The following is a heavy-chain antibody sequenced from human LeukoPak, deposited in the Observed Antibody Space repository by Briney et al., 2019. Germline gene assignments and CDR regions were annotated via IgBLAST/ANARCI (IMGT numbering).Heavy chain of an antibody. D-gene: IGHD4-17*01. V-gene: IGHV3-23*01. CDR3: ARVRYGELDV. CDR2: MSGSGGST. CDR1: GFTFSSYA. Sequence: PGGSLRLSCAASGFTFSSYAMSWVRQARGKGVEWVSSMSGSGGSTYYADSVKGRYTISRDDSKNTLYLQMNSLRAEDTAVYYCARVRYGELDVWGQGTTVTVSS. J-gene: IGHJ6*02.